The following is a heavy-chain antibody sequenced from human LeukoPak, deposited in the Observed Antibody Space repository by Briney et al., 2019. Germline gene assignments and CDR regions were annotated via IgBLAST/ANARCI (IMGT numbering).Heavy chain of an antibody. CDR2: ISGSGGST. CDR1: GFSFSSYV. CDR3: AKGFSVTIFDY. J-gene: IGHJ4*02. Sequence: GGSLRLSCAASGFSFSSYVVSWVRQAPGKGLEWVSVISGSGGSTYYADSVKGRFTISRDNSKNTLYLQMNSLRAEDTAVYYCAKGFSVTIFDYWGQGTLVTVSS. V-gene: IGHV3-23*01. D-gene: IGHD4-17*01.